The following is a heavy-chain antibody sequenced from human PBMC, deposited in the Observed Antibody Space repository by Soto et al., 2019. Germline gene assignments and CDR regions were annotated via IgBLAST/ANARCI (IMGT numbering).Heavy chain of an antibody. D-gene: IGHD4-17*01. CDR1: GYTFTGYA. J-gene: IGHJ4*02. V-gene: IGHV1-3*05. CDR3: ARAVAVPADFDY. Sequence: QVQLVQSGAEEKKPGASVKVSCKASGYTFTGYAMHWVRQAPGQRLEWMGWINAGNGNTKYSQKFQGRVTITRDTAGRTAEMELSSLRSEDTAVYYCARAVAVPADFDYWGQGTLVTVSS. CDR2: INAGNGNT.